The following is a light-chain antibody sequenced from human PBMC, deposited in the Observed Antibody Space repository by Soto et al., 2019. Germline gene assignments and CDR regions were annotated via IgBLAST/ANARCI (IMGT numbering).Light chain of an antibody. CDR3: SSYTSSSTPPYV. Sequence: QSALTHPASVSGSPGQAITISCTGTSSDVGGYNYVSWYQQHPGKAPKLMIYDVSNRPSGVSNRFSGSKSGNTASLTISGVQAEDEADYYCSSYTSSSTPPYVFGTGTKVTVL. CDR1: SSDVGGYNY. V-gene: IGLV2-14*01. CDR2: DVS. J-gene: IGLJ1*01.